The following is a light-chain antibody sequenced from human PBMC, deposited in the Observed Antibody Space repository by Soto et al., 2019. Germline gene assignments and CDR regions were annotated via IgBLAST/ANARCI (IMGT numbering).Light chain of an antibody. CDR1: SGSIASNY. Sequence: NFMLTQPHSVSESPGKTVTISCTRSSGSIASNYVQWYQQRPGSAPTTVIYEDNQRPSGVPDRFSGSIDSSSNSASLTISGLKTEDEDDYYWQSYDSSNKVFGGGTKLTVL. CDR2: EDN. CDR3: QSYDSSNKV. V-gene: IGLV6-57*03. J-gene: IGLJ3*02.